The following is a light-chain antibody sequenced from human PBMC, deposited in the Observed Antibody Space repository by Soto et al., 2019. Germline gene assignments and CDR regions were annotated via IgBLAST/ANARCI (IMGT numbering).Light chain of an antibody. CDR1: QGIGST. CDR3: QRYNRWPLA. J-gene: IGKJ4*01. V-gene: IGKV3-15*01. Sequence: EIVMTQSPATLSLSPGERATLSCRASQGIGSTLAWYQQKPGQTPRLLIYAAYIRATGVPARFSASGSGTEFTLTINRLQSEDSAVYYCQRYNRWPLAFGGGTKVEIK. CDR2: AAY.